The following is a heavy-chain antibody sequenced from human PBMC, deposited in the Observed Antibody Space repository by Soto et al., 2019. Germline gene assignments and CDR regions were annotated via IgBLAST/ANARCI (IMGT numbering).Heavy chain of an antibody. J-gene: IGHJ4*02. Sequence: GESLKISCKGFGYSFTSYWIGWGRQMRGKGLAWRGIIYPGDADTRYSPSFQGQVTISADKSISTAYLQWSSLKASYTAMYYCARYSSGGNFDYWGQGTLVTVSS. CDR3: ARYSSGGNFDY. CDR1: GYSFTSYW. D-gene: IGHD2-15*01. V-gene: IGHV5-51*01. CDR2: IYPGDADT.